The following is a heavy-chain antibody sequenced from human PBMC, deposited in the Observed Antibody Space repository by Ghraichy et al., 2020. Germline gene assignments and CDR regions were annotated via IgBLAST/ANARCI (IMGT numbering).Heavy chain of an antibody. J-gene: IGHJ4*02. V-gene: IGHV3-23*01. Sequence: GGSLRLSCAASGFTFSTYAMNWIRQAPGKGLEWVSSIRGSGGGTYYADSVKGRFSISRDNSKKTLYLQMNSLRAGDTALYYCAKEFNYFDSHSSPYYFDNWGQGTQVIVSS. CDR2: IRGSGGGT. D-gene: IGHD3-22*01. CDR3: AKEFNYFDSHSSPYYFDN. CDR1: GFTFSTYA.